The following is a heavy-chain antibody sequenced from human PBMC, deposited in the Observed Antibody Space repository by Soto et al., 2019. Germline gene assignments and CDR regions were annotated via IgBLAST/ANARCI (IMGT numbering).Heavy chain of an antibody. CDR3: AKGQSSLLYYGMDV. D-gene: IGHD6-6*01. J-gene: IGHJ6*02. CDR1: GFTFSSYG. CDR2: ISYEGSNK. Sequence: GGSLRLSCAASGFTFSSYGMHWVRQAPGKRLEWVAVISYEGSNKYYADAVKGRFTISRDNSKNTLYLQMNSLRAEDKAVYYCAKGQSSLLYYGMDVWGQGTTVTVSS. V-gene: IGHV3-30*18.